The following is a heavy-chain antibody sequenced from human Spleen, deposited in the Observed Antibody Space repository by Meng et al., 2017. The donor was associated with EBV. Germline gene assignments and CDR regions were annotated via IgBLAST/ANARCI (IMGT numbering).Heavy chain of an antibody. CDR1: GYTFTTYS. Sequence: QGQLVQSGGEVKKPGASMKVYCKTSGYTFTTYSMNWVRQAPGQGLEWMGIFNPTSGGTSYAEKFQGRVTMTSDTSTSTVYMELSSLRSEDTAVYFCARDYGDYLFDYWGQGTLVTVSS. CDR3: ARDYGDYLFDY. V-gene: IGHV1-46*01. J-gene: IGHJ4*02. D-gene: IGHD4-17*01. CDR2: FNPTSGGT.